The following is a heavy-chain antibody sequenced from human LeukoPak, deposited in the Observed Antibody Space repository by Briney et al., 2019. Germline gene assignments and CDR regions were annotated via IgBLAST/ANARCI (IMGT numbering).Heavy chain of an antibody. CDR1: GFTFSNYW. CDR3: ARPIVVSRKDWFDP. V-gene: IGHV3-7*01. Sequence: TGGSLRLSCAVSGFTFSNYWMSWVRQAPGKGLEWVANIKQDGSEKYYVDSVKGRFTISRDNAKGSLYLQMNSLRAEDTAVYYCARPIVVSRKDWFDPWGQGTLVTVSS. CDR2: IKQDGSEK. D-gene: IGHD3-22*01. J-gene: IGHJ5*02.